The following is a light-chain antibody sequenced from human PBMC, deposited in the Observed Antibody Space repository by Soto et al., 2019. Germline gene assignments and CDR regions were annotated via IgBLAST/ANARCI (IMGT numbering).Light chain of an antibody. J-gene: IGKJ1*01. V-gene: IGKV1-39*01. CDR3: QQTYRFPWT. CDR1: QSISNY. CDR2: AAS. Sequence: DIQMTQSPSSLSASVGDRVTITCRASQSISNYLNWYQQRPGKAPRILIYAASTLQSGVPPRFSGSGSETHFTLTISSLQPEDFATYYCQQTYRFPWTFGQGTTVDVK.